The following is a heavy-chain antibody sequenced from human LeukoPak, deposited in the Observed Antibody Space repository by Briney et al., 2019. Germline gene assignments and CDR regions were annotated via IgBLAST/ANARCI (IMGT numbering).Heavy chain of an antibody. Sequence: SETLSLICTVSGDSMTNSYWGWIRQPPGKGLEWLGHMYFTGSTKSKPSLKSRVTISVDTSKKQLSLRLTSVSAAGTAVYYCARRRQVTSYSPYAFDLWGQGTMVTVSS. CDR3: ARRRQVTSYSPYAFDL. V-gene: IGHV4-59*08. CDR1: GDSMTNSY. J-gene: IGHJ3*01. D-gene: IGHD2-15*01. CDR2: MYFTGST.